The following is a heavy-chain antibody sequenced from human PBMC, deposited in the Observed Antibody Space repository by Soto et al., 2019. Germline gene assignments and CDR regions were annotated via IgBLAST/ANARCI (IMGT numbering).Heavy chain of an antibody. CDR3: TTDEDFGVVDAFDI. J-gene: IGHJ3*02. CDR2: IKSKTDGGTT. D-gene: IGHD3-3*01. Sequence: GGSLRLSCASSGFTFSNAWMSWVRQAPGKGLEWVGRIKSKTDGGTTDYAAPVKGRFTISRDGSKNTLYLQMNSLKTEDTAVYYCTTDEDFGVVDAFDIWGQGTMVTVSS. V-gene: IGHV3-15*01. CDR1: GFTFSNAW.